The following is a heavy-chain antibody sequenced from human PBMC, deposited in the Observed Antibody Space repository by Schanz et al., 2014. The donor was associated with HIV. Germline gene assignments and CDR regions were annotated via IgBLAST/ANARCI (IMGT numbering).Heavy chain of an antibody. CDR1: GDSISGGTYY. CDR2: IYYSGST. J-gene: IGHJ5*02. CDR3: ARGPINTILLPAWFDP. V-gene: IGHV4-39*07. Sequence: QLQLQESGPGLMKPSETLSLTCTVSGDSISGGTYYWGWIRQPPGKGLEWIGTIYYSGSTFYNPSLKSRVTISVDTSKNQFSLKLSSVTAADTAVYYCARGPINTILLPAWFDPWGQGTLVTVSS. D-gene: IGHD3-3*01.